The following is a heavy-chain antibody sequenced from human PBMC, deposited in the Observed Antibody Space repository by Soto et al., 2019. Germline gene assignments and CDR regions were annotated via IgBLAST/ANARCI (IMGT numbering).Heavy chain of an antibody. Sequence: SETLSLTCTVSGGSVSSGSYYWSWIRQPPGKGLEWIGYIYYSGSTNYNPSLKSRVTMSVDRSKNQFSLKLSSVTAADTAVFYCARVRYSSGWYFDYWGQGTPVTVSS. CDR1: GGSVSSGSYY. J-gene: IGHJ4*02. CDR3: ARVRYSSGWYFDY. CDR2: IYYSGST. V-gene: IGHV4-61*01. D-gene: IGHD6-19*01.